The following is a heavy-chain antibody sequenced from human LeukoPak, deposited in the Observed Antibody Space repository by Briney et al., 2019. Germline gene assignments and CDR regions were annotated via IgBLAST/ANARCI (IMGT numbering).Heavy chain of an antibody. CDR1: GFTFSSYN. V-gene: IGHV3-21*01. J-gene: IGHJ5*02. Sequence: PGGSLSLSCAASGFTFSSYNMNWVRQAPGKGLEWVSSISSSSDYIYYADSVKGRFTISRDNAKNSLYLRMKCLRAEDTAVYYCARGKTSQNIVTRKTYNWFDPWGQGTLVTVSS. CDR3: ARGKTSQNIVTRKTYNWFDP. D-gene: IGHD2/OR15-2a*01. CDR2: ISSSSDYI.